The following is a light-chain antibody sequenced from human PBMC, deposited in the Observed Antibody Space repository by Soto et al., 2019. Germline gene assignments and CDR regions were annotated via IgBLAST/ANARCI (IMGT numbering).Light chain of an antibody. V-gene: IGLV2-14*01. CDR1: SSDIGTYNY. Sequence: QSALTQPASVSGSPGQSITISCSGTSSDIGTYNYVSWYQQHPGKAPKLVIYEIRHRPSGISNRFSGSKSGNAASLTISGLQADDEAAYYCSSYSSSSTLVLFGGGTKLTV. CDR2: EIR. CDR3: SSYSSSSTLVL. J-gene: IGLJ2*01.